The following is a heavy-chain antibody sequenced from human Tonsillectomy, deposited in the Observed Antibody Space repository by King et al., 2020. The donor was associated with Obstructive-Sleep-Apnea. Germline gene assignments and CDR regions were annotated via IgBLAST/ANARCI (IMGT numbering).Heavy chain of an antibody. J-gene: IGHJ5*02. Sequence: VQLVESGSELKKPGASVKVSCKASGYTFTSYAMDLVRQAPGQGLEWMVWINTNTGNQTYAQGFTGRFDFSLDTSVSTAYLQISSRKAEDTAVYYCASGASGIDPWGQGTLVTVSS. CDR1: GYTFTSYA. D-gene: IGHD3-10*01. CDR2: INTNTGNQ. CDR3: ASGASGIDP. V-gene: IGHV7-4-1*02.